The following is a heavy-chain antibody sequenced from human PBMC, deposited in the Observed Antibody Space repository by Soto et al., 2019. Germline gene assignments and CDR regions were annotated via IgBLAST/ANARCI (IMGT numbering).Heavy chain of an antibody. CDR1: GYTFTGYY. J-gene: IGHJ6*03. V-gene: IGHV1-2*04. D-gene: IGHD1-1*01. Sequence: ASVKVSCKASGYTFTGYYMHWVRQAPGQGLEWMGWINPNSGGTNYAQKFQGWVTMTRDTSISTAYMELSRLRSDDTAVYYCARGGGWTDPGGNYYYMDVWGKGTTVTVSS. CDR3: ARGGGWTDPGGNYYYMDV. CDR2: INPNSGGT.